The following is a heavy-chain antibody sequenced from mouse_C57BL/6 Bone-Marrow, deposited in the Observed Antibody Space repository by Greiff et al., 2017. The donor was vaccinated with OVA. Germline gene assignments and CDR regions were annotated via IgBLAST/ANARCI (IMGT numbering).Heavy chain of an antibody. CDR3: TRPLYYGSSSWFAY. J-gene: IGHJ3*01. CDR2: IRNKANNHAT. V-gene: IGHV6-6*01. D-gene: IGHD1-1*01. Sequence: EVKVVESGGGLVQPGGSMKLSCAASGFTFSDAWMDWVRQSPEKGLEWVAEIRNKANNHATYYAESVKGRFTISRDDSKSSVYLQMNSLRAEDTGIYYCTRPLYYGSSSWFAYWGQGTLVTVSA. CDR1: GFTFSDAW.